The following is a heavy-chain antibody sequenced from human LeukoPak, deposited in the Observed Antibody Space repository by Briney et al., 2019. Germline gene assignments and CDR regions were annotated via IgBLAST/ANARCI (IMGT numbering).Heavy chain of an antibody. J-gene: IGHJ5*02. CDR2: IKHDGSEK. CDR1: GFTFSSYW. Sequence: GGSLRLSCAASGFTFSSYWMSWVRQAPGKGLEWVANIKHDGSEKYYVDSVKGRFTISRDNAKNSLYLQMNSLRAEDTAVYYCARQEVPAALGNWFDPWGQGTLVTVSS. V-gene: IGHV3-7*01. D-gene: IGHD2-2*01. CDR3: ARQEVPAALGNWFDP.